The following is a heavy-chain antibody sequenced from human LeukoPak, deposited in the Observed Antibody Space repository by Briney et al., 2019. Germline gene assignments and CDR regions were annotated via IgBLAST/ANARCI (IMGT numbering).Heavy chain of an antibody. CDR3: VRDRGALQYFDY. J-gene: IGHJ4*02. V-gene: IGHV3-33*01. D-gene: IGHD2/OR15-2a*01. Sequence: GRSLRLSCAASGFTFRNHGMHWIRQAPGKGLEWVAIIWYDGSNKYYAAPVNGRFTISRDNSKNTLYLQMNSLRDDDTAVYYCVRDRGALQYFDYWGQGTLVTVSS. CDR1: GFTFRNHG. CDR2: IWYDGSNK.